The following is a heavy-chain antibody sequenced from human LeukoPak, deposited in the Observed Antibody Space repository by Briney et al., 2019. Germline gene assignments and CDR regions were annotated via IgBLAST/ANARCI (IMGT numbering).Heavy chain of an antibody. J-gene: IGHJ5*02. V-gene: IGHV4-39*07. CDR1: GGSISSSSYY. CDR3: ARELSVGRNIVVVPAATYNWFDP. Sequence: KPSETLSLTCTVSGGSISSSSYYWGWIRQPPGKGLEWIGSIYYSGSTYYNPSLKSRVTISVDTSKNQFSLKLSSVTAADTAVYYCARELSVGRNIVVVPAATYNWFDPWGQGTLVTVSS. D-gene: IGHD2-2*01. CDR2: IYYSGST.